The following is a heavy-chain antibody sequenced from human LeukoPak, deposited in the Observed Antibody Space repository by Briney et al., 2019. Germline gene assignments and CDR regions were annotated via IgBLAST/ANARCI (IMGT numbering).Heavy chain of an antibody. J-gene: IGHJ4*02. CDR1: GFTFSSYS. V-gene: IGHV3-48*04. Sequence: GGSLRLSCAASGFTFSSYSMNWVRQAPGKGLEWVSYISSSSSTIYYADSVKGRFTISRDNAKNSLYLQMNSLRAEDTAVYYCARAEVSSDSSGYKHFDYWGQGTLVTVSS. CDR3: ARAEVSSDSSGYKHFDY. CDR2: ISSSSSTI. D-gene: IGHD3-22*01.